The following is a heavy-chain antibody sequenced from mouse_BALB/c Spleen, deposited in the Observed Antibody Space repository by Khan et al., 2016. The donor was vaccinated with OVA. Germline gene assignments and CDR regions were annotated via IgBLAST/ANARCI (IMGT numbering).Heavy chain of an antibody. CDR3: VSPNWFAY. V-gene: IGHV14-3*02. CDR1: GFNIKDTY. Sequence: VQLKQSGAELVKPGASVKLSCTASGFNIKDTYMHWVKQRPEQGLEWIGRIDPASGNIKYDPKFQGKATITADTSSHTAYLQLSSLTSEDTAVYYCVSPNWFAYWGQGTLVTVSA. J-gene: IGHJ3*01. CDR2: IDPASGNI.